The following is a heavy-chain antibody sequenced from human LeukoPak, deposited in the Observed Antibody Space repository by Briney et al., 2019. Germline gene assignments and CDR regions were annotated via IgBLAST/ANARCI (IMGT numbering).Heavy chain of an antibody. V-gene: IGHV4-59*01. CDR3: ARAVEGGYSSSSWGYYYYMGV. J-gene: IGHJ6*03. D-gene: IGHD6-6*01. CDR2: IYYSGST. Sequence: SETLSLTCTDSGGSISYYYWSWIRQPPGKGLEWIGYIYYSGSTSYNPSLKSRVTISVDTSKNQFSLRLSSVTAADTAVYYCARAVEGGYSSSSWGYYYYMGVWGKGTTLTVSS. CDR1: GGSISYYY.